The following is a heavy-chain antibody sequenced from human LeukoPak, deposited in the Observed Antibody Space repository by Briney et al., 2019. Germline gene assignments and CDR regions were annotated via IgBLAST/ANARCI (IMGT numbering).Heavy chain of an antibody. V-gene: IGHV3-7*01. J-gene: IGHJ3*02. Sequence: GGSLRLSCAAYGFPFSRYWMSWVPQVPGKGLEWVANIKEDEGEIYYVDSVKGRFTISRDNAKNSLYLQMNSLRAEDRAVYYCATLESVGTTGAFDIWGQGTMVTVSS. CDR1: GFPFSRYW. CDR3: ATLESVGTTGAFDI. CDR2: IKEDEGEI. D-gene: IGHD4-23*01.